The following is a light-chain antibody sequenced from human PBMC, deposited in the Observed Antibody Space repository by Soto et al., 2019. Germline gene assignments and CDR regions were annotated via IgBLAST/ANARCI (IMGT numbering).Light chain of an antibody. CDR3: AAWDDSLSDVI. Sequence: QPVLTQPPSASGTPGQRVTISCSGSSSNIGSNYVSWYQQLPGTAPKLLIYRNNQRPSGVPDRFSGSKSGTSASLAISGLRSEDEADYYCAAWDDSLSDVIFGGGTKVTVL. V-gene: IGLV1-47*01. J-gene: IGLJ2*01. CDR2: RNN. CDR1: SSNIGSNY.